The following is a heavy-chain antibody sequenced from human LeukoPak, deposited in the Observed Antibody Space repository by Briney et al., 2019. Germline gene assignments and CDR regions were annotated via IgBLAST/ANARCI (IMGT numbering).Heavy chain of an antibody. CDR1: GYTFTDYY. J-gene: IGHJ3*02. CDR3: ARGGTVADAFDI. CDR2: INPNSGGT. D-gene: IGHD4-11*01. V-gene: IGHV1-2*02. Sequence: ASVTVSFKASGYTFTDYYMHWVRQAPGQGVEGMGWINPNSGGTNYAQKFQGRVTMTRDTSISTAYMELSRLRSDDTAVYYCARGGTVADAFDIWGQGTMVTVSS.